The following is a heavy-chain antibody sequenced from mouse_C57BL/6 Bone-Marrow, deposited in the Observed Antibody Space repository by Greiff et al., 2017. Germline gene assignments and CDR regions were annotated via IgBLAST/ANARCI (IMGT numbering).Heavy chain of an antibody. CDR3: TTWGYDDGAWFAY. CDR1: GFNIKDDY. D-gene: IGHD2-2*01. Sequence: DVQLQPSGAELVRPGASVKLSCTASGFNIKDDYMHWVKQRPEQGLEWIGWIDPENGDTEYASKFQGKATIPADTSSNTAYLQLSSLTSEDTAVYYCTTWGYDDGAWFAYWGQGTLVTVSA. J-gene: IGHJ3*01. CDR2: IDPENGDT. V-gene: IGHV14-4*01.